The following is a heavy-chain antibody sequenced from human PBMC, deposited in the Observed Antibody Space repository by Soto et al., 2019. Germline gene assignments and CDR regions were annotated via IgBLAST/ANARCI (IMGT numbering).Heavy chain of an antibody. D-gene: IGHD3-22*01. J-gene: IGHJ3*02. CDR3: ARDPSTRVYDSSGYHDAFDI. V-gene: IGHV1-2*04. Sequence: HGLGWMGWINPNSGGTNYAQKFQGWVTMTRDTSISTAYMELSRLRSDDTAVYYCARDPSTRVYDSSGYHDAFDIWGQGTMVTVSS. CDR2: INPNSGGT.